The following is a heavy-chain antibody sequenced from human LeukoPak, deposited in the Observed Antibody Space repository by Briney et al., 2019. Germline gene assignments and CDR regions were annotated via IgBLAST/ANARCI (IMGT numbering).Heavy chain of an antibody. J-gene: IGHJ5*02. CDR2: VSTTGGST. CDR3: ARGQIVVVPAARNWFDP. D-gene: IGHD2-2*01. CDR1: SFTFSSYV. V-gene: IGHV3-23*01. Sequence: GGSLRLSCGASSFTFSSYVMSWVRQAPGKGLEWVSTVSTTGGSTYYADSVKGRFTISRDNSKDTLYLQMNSLRAEDTAVYYCARGQIVVVPAARNWFDPWGQGTLVTVSS.